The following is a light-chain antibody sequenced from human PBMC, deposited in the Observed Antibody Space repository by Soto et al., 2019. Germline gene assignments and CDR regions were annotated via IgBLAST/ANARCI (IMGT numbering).Light chain of an antibody. CDR1: SSNIGSNT. CDR2: SNN. J-gene: IGLJ2*01. V-gene: IGLV1-44*01. Sequence: QAVVTQPPSASGTPGQRVTISRSGSSSNIGSNTVNWYQQLPGTAPKLLIYSNNQRPSGVPDRFSGSKSGTSASLAISGLQSEDEADYYCAAWDDSLNGHVVFGGGTKLTVL. CDR3: AAWDDSLNGHVV.